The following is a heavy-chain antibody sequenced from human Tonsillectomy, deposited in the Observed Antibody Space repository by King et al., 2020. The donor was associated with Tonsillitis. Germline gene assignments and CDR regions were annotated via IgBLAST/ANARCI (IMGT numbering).Heavy chain of an antibody. CDR2: SYYSGST. Sequence: VQLQESGPGLVKPSQTLSLTCTVSGGSISSGGYYWSWIRQHPGKGLEWIGDSYYSGSTYYNPSLKSRVTISVDTSKNHFSLRLSSVTAADTAVYYCARGKPSVFGVVNLDYWGQGTLVTVSS. V-gene: IGHV4-31*03. CDR1: GGSISSGGYY. CDR3: ARGKPSVFGVVNLDY. J-gene: IGHJ4*02. D-gene: IGHD3-3*01.